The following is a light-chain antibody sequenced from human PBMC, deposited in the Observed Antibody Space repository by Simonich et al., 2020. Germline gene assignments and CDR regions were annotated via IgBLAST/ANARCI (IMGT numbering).Light chain of an antibody. CDR3: SSYTSSSTWV. V-gene: IGLV2-14*01. J-gene: IGLJ3*02. CDR1: SSDVGGYNY. CDR2: DVS. Sequence: SALTQPASVSGSPGQSITISCTGTSSDVGGYNYVSWYQQHPGKAPKLMIYDVSKRPSGVSNRFSGSKSGNPASLTISGLQAEDEADYYCSSYTSSSTWVFGGGTKLTVL.